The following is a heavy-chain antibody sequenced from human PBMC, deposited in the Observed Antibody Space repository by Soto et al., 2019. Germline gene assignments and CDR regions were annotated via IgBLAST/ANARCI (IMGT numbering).Heavy chain of an antibody. D-gene: IGHD6-13*01. V-gene: IGHV4-31*03. Sequence: QVQLQESGPGLVEPSQTLSLTCTVSGDSISGEGWYWSWIRQYSGRGLEWIGYIHHSGSTYSNPSLKSRVSISVDTSKTQFFLKLTSETAADTAVYYCARAWTATAGWANWFALWGQGTLDTVSS. CDR3: ARAWTATAGWANWFAL. J-gene: IGHJ5*02. CDR1: GDSISGEGWY. CDR2: IHHSGST.